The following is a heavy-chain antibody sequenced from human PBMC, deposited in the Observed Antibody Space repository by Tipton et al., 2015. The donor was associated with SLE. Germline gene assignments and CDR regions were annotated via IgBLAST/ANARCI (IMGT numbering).Heavy chain of an antibody. Sequence: TLSLTCAVSGGSINSYNWWTWVRQPPGKGLEWIGEIYHSGTTNYNPSLKSRITISLDKSNNHFSLRLSSLTAADTAVYYCARWMPLTGINVWGQGATVTVSS. CDR2: IYHSGTT. J-gene: IGHJ6*02. CDR1: GGSINSYNW. V-gene: IGHV4-4*02. D-gene: IGHD3-10*01. CDR3: ARWMPLTGINV.